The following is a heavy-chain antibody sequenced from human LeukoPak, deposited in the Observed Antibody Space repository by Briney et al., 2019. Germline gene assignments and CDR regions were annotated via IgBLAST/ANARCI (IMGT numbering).Heavy chain of an antibody. D-gene: IGHD3-3*01. V-gene: IGHV3-48*01. Sequence: GGSLRLSCAASGFTFSGYSMNWIRQAPGKGLEWVSYISLSSSTIYYADSVKGRFTISRDNAKNSLYLQMNSLRAEDTAVYYCARDITIFGVIINFNYWGQGTLVTVSS. CDR1: GFTFSGYS. J-gene: IGHJ4*02. CDR3: ARDITIFGVIINFNY. CDR2: ISLSSSTI.